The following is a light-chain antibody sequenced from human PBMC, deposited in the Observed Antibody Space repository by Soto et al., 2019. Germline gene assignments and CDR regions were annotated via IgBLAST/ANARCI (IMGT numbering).Light chain of an antibody. J-gene: IGKJ2*01. Sequence: EIVMTQSPATVPVSPGERVTLSCRASQSVSIDLAWYQQKPGQAPRLLIYGASTRATDIPATFTGSGSGTEFTLTISSLQSEDIAVYYCQQYNTWYTFGQGTKL. CDR1: QSVSID. CDR3: QQYNTWYT. CDR2: GAS. V-gene: IGKV3-15*01.